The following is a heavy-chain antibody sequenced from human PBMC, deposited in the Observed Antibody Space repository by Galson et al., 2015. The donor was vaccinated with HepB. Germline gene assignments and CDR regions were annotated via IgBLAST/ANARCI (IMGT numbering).Heavy chain of an antibody. CDR3: ARGAKTFYSELGGPFDI. D-gene: IGHD2/OR15-2a*01. V-gene: IGHV4-59*01. CDR2: VYSTGST. Sequence: ETLSLTCAVSGGALFSYHWSWIRQAPGKGLEWIGYVYSTGSTSYAPSFKSRVTISVDTSTNQFSLRLNSVTAADTAIYYCARGAKTFYSELGGPFDIWGRGTPVAVSS. J-gene: IGHJ2*01. CDR1: GGALFSYH.